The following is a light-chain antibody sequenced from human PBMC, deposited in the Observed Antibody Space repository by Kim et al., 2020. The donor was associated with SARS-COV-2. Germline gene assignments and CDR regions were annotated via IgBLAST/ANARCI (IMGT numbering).Light chain of an antibody. CDR1: QSVSGSY. CDR3: QQYGSSPAS. CDR2: GAS. V-gene: IGKV3-20*01. Sequence: EIVLTQSPGTLSLSPGERATLSCRASQSVSGSYFAWYQQGPGQAPRLLVYGASNRATGIPDRFSGSGSGTDFTLTISRLEPEDFVVYYCQQYGSSPASFGGGTKVDIK. J-gene: IGKJ4*01.